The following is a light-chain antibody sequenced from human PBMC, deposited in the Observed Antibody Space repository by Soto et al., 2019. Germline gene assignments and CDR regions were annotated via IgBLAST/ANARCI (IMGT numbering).Light chain of an antibody. CDR2: GAS. J-gene: IGKJ5*01. CDR1: QSVSNY. Sequence: EIVLTQSPATPSLSPGERATPSRRTSQSVSNYLAWYQQKPGQAPRPLIYGASSRATGIPDRFSGSGSGTDFTLTISRLEPEDFAVYYCQRYGSSPITFGQGTRLEI. CDR3: QRYGSSPIT. V-gene: IGKV3-20*01.